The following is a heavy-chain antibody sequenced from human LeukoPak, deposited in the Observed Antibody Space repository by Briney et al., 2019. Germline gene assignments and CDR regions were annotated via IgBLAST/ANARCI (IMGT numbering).Heavy chain of an antibody. Sequence: PGGSLRLSCAASGFTFSSYSMNWVRQAPGKGLEWLSYISSSSSTIYYADSVKGRFTTSRDNAKNSLYLQMNSLRAEDTAVYYCARGDCSGGSCYLSLTTIDYWGQGTLVTVSS. CDR1: GFTFSSYS. D-gene: IGHD2-15*01. V-gene: IGHV3-48*01. CDR2: ISSSSSTI. CDR3: ARGDCSGGSCYLSLTTIDY. J-gene: IGHJ4*02.